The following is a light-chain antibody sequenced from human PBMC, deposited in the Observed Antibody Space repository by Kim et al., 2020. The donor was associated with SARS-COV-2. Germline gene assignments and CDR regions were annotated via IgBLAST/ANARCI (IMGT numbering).Light chain of an antibody. J-gene: IGKJ1*01. CDR3: QQSYSIPWT. V-gene: IGKV1-39*01. Sequence: ASVGDRVTITCRASQSISSYLNWYQQKPGKAPNVLIYAVFSLQSGVPSRFSGSGSGTVFTLTISSLQPEDSATYYCQQSYSIPWTFGQGTKVDIK. CDR2: AVF. CDR1: QSISSY.